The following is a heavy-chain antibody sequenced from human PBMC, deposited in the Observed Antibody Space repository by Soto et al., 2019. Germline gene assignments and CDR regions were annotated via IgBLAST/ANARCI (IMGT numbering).Heavy chain of an antibody. D-gene: IGHD3-3*01. CDR2: ISWNSGSI. V-gene: IGHV3-9*01. CDR1: GFTFDDYA. CDR3: AKDSGDLEWLLAGYMDV. J-gene: IGHJ6*03. Sequence: GGSLRLSCAASGFTFDDYAMHWVRQAPGKGLEWVSGISWNSGSIGYADSVKGRFTISRDNAKNSLYLQMNSLRAEDTALYYCAKDSGDLEWLLAGYMDVWGKGTTVTVSS.